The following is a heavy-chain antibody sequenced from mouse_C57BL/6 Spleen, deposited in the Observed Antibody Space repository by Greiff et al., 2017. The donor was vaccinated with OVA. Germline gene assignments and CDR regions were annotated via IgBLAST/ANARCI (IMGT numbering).Heavy chain of an antibody. Sequence: VKLVESGAELVKPGASVKLSCKASGYTFTEYTIHWVKQRSGQGLEWIGWFYPGSGSIKYNEKFKDKATLTADKSSSTVYMELSRLTSDDSAVYFCASRYYLRPYWYFDVWGTGTTVTVSS. CDR1: GYTFTEYT. V-gene: IGHV1-62-2*01. J-gene: IGHJ1*03. CDR3: ASRYYLRPYWYFDV. CDR2: FYPGSGSI. D-gene: IGHD3-2*02.